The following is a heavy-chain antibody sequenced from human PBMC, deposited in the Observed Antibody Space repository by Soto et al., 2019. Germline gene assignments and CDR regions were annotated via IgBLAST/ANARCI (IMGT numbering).Heavy chain of an antibody. D-gene: IGHD3-10*01. CDR2: INPSGGST. J-gene: IGHJ4*02. Sequence: QVQLVQSGAEVKKPGASVKVSCKASGYTFTSYYMHWVRQAPGQGLEWMGIINPSGGSTSYAQKFQGRVTMTRDTSTSTVYMELSSLRSEDTAVYYCAGDEYYYGSGSYYNPLGYWGQGTLVTVSS. V-gene: IGHV1-46*03. CDR3: AGDEYYYGSGSYYNPLGY. CDR1: GYTFTSYY.